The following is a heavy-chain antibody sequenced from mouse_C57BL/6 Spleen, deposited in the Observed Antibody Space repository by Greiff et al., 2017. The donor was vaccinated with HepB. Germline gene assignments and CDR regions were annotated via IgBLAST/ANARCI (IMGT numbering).Heavy chain of an antibody. CDR1: GYTFTDYE. J-gene: IGHJ3*01. CDR3: TRDYYGSSYWFAY. CDR2: IDPETGGT. Sequence: VQLQQSGAELVRPGASVTLSCKASGYTFTDYEMHWVKQTPVHGLEWIGAIDPETGGTAYNQKFQGKAILTADKSSSTAYMELRSLTSEDSAVYYCTRDYYGSSYWFAYWGQGTLVTVSA. V-gene: IGHV1-15*01. D-gene: IGHD1-1*01.